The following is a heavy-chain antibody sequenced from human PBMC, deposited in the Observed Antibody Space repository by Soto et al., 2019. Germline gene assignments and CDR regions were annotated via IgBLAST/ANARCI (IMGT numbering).Heavy chain of an antibody. Sequence: QVQLVQSGAEVKKPGSSVQVSCKASGGTFSSYTISWVRQAPGQGLEWMGRIIPILGIANYAQKFQGRVTITADKSTSTAYMELSSLRSEDTAVYYCASSVWFGELGGHFDYWGQGTLVTVSS. CDR3: ASSVWFGELGGHFDY. D-gene: IGHD3-10*01. CDR2: IIPILGIA. CDR1: GGTFSSYT. J-gene: IGHJ4*02. V-gene: IGHV1-69*02.